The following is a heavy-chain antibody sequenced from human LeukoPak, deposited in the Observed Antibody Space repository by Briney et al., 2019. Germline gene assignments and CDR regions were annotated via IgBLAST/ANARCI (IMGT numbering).Heavy chain of an antibody. CDR3: ARGRRVVRGSSSYYFDY. V-gene: IGHV4-34*01. CDR1: GGSFSGYY. D-gene: IGHD3-10*01. CDR2: INHSGST. J-gene: IGHJ4*02. Sequence: NTSETLSLTCAVSGGSFSGYYWNWIRQSPGKGLEWIGEINHSGSTHYNPSLKSRVTISVDTSQKQFSLRLTSVTAADTAVYYCARGRRVVRGSSSYYFDYWGQGTLVTVSS.